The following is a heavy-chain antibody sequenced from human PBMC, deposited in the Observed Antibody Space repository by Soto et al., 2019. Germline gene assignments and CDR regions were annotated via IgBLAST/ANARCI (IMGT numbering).Heavy chain of an antibody. D-gene: IGHD3-3*01. CDR1: GFTFSSYD. J-gene: IGHJ6*03. V-gene: IGHV3-13*01. Sequence: EVQLVESGGGLVQPGGSLRLSCAASGFTFSSYDMHWVRQATGKGLEWVSAIGTAGDTYYPGSVKGRFTISRENAKNSLYLQMNSLRAGDTAVYXCARGXAXYDFWSGYYVGYYYYYMDVWGKGTTVTVSS. CDR3: ARGXAXYDFWSGYYVGYYYYYMDV. CDR2: IGTAGDT.